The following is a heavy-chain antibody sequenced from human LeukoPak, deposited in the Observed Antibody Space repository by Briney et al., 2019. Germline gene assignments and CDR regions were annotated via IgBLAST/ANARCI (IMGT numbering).Heavy chain of an antibody. J-gene: IGHJ4*02. CDR3: TRDQTPYY. V-gene: IGHV3-49*04. CDR1: GFTFGDYA. CDR2: IRSKIYGGTA. Sequence: GGSLRLSCTASGFTFGDYAMTWVRQAPGKGLEWVGFIRSKIYGGTAEYAASVQGRFTISRDDSKGIAYLQMNSLKTEDTAVYYCTRDQTPYYWGQGTLVTVSS.